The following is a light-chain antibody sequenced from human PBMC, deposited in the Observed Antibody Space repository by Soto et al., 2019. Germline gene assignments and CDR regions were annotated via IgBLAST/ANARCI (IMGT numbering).Light chain of an antibody. CDR3: QHYGSSPLT. Sequence: EIVLTQSPATLSLSPGERATLSCGASQSASSSYLAWYQQKPGLAPRLLIYDASSRATGIPDRFSGSGSGTDFTLTISRLEPEDFAVYYCQHYGSSPLTFGGGNKVELK. J-gene: IGKJ4*01. CDR1: QSASSSY. CDR2: DAS. V-gene: IGKV3D-20*01.